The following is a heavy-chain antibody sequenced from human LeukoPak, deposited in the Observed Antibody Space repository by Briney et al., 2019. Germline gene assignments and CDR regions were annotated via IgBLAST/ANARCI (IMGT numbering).Heavy chain of an antibody. CDR1: GFTFSSHW. CDR3: ARVRVVSGHYSDY. Sequence: PGGSLRLSCAASGFTFSSHWMLWARQAPGKGLVWVSRTNSDGSSTSYADSVKGRFTISRDNAKNTLYLQMNSLRAEDTAVYYCARVRVVSGHYSDYWGRGTLVTVSS. CDR2: TNSDGSST. D-gene: IGHD3-22*01. J-gene: IGHJ4*02. V-gene: IGHV3-74*01.